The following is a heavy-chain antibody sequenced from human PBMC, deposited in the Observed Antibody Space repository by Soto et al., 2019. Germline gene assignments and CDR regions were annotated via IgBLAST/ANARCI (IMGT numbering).Heavy chain of an antibody. D-gene: IGHD5-18*01. CDR3: AKESSGYNYGFYNYFDY. V-gene: IGHV3-23*01. CDR2: ISSGGTYT. J-gene: IGHJ4*02. Sequence: WGSLRLSCAASGFTFINYAITFFRHSPFKWLEWVSAISSGGTYTDYADSVKGRFTLSRDNPKNMVYLQMNSLRAEDTAVYHCAKESSGYNYGFYNYFDYWGQGTLVTVSS. CDR1: GFTFINYA.